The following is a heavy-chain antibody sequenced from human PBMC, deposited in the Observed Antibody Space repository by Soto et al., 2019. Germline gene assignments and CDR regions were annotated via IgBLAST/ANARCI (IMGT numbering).Heavy chain of an antibody. V-gene: IGHV3-30*04. CDR1: GFTFSTYV. D-gene: IGHD4-17*01. CDR3: ARGSVTTRYYYGMDV. CDR2: ISFDGKSE. Sequence: QVQLVESGGGVVQPGRSLRLSCAASGFTFSTYVMHWVRQAPGKGLEWVAAISFDGKSEHYADSVKGRFTISRDNSKNTLYLQMNSLRAEDTAVYYCARGSVTTRYYYGMDVWGQGTTVTVSS. J-gene: IGHJ6*02.